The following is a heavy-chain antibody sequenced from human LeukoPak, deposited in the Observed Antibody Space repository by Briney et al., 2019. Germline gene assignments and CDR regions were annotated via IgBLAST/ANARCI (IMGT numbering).Heavy chain of an antibody. D-gene: IGHD6-19*01. CDR2: IYYTGAT. CDR3: ARYGGSGWVIDN. Sequence: SETLSLTCTVSGGSISTYWTWIRQRPGKGLEWIGYIYYTGATSYNPSLKSRVIISVDTSKKQFSLKLTSVTAADTAVYYCARYGGSGWVIDNWGQGTLVTVSS. V-gene: IGHV4-59*08. CDR1: GGSISTY. J-gene: IGHJ4*02.